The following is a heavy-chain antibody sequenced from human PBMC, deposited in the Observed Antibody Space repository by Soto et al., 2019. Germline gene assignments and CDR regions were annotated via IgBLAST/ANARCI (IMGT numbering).Heavy chain of an antibody. Sequence: GASVKVSCKASGGTFSSYAISWVRQAPGQRLEWMGWINAGNGNTKYSQKLQGRVTMTTDTSTSTAYMELRSLRSDDTAVYYCARAYSSGWYFDYWGQRTLVTVSS. J-gene: IGHJ4*02. D-gene: IGHD6-19*01. CDR2: INAGNGNT. CDR1: GGTFSSYA. CDR3: ARAYSSGWYFDY. V-gene: IGHV1-18*01.